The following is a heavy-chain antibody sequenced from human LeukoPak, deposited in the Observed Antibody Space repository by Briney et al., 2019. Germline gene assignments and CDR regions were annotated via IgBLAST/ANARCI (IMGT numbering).Heavy chain of an antibody. J-gene: IGHJ4*02. Sequence: ASVKVSCKASGYTFTSYGISWVRQATGQGLEWMGWMNPNSGNTGYAQKFQGRVTMTRNTSISTAYMELSSLRSEDTAVYYCVCQAGLLIDYWGQGTLVTVSS. V-gene: IGHV1-8*02. D-gene: IGHD3-10*01. CDR1: GYTFTSYG. CDR3: VCQAGLLIDY. CDR2: MNPNSGNT.